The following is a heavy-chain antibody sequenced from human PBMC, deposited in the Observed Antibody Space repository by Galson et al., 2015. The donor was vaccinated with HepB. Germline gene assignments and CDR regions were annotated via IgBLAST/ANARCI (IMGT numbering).Heavy chain of an antibody. CDR3: AKELHYGSGSFAWIDY. D-gene: IGHD3-10*01. J-gene: IGHJ4*02. Sequence: SLRLSCAASGFTFSSYAMTWVRQAPGKGLEWVSSISGSGGSTYYADSVKGRFTISRDNSKNTLYLQMNSLRAEDTAVYYCAKELHYGSGSFAWIDYWGQGTLVTVSS. CDR2: ISGSGGST. V-gene: IGHV3-23*01. CDR1: GFTFSSYA.